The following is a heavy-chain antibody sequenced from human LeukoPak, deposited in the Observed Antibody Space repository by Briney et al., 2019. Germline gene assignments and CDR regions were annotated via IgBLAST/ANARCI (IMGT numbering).Heavy chain of an antibody. CDR2: IYSGGST. CDR1: GFTVSSNY. V-gene: IGHV3-66*04. Sequence: GGSLRLSCAASGFTVSSNYMSWVRQAPGKGLEWVSVIYSGGSTYYADSVKGRFTISRDNSKNTLYLQMNSLRAEDTAVYYCARLVREDYENWFDPWGQGTLVTVSS. D-gene: IGHD4-17*01. J-gene: IGHJ5*02. CDR3: ARLVREDYENWFDP.